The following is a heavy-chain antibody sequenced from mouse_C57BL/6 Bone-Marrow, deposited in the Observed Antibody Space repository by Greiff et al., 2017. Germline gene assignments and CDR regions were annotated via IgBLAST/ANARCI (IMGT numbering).Heavy chain of an antibody. Sequence: EVKLVESGGGLVQPGGSLKLSCAASGFTFSDYGMAWVRQAPRKGPEWVAFISNLAYSIYYADTVTGRFTISRENAKITLYLEMSSLRSEDTAMYYCARQGYGSSPFAYWGQGTLVTVSA. CDR3: ARQGYGSSPFAY. D-gene: IGHD1-1*01. CDR2: ISNLAYSI. CDR1: GFTFSDYG. V-gene: IGHV5-15*04. J-gene: IGHJ3*01.